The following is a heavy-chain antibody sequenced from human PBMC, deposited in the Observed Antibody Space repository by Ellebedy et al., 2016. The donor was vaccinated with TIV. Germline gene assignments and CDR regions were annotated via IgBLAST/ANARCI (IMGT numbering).Heavy chain of an antibody. D-gene: IGHD3-22*01. V-gene: IGHV1-46*01. CDR1: GYTFTSYY. CDR2: INPSGGST. CDR3: ARDYDSSGSAVPGGY. J-gene: IGHJ4*02. Sequence: ASVKVSCXASGYTFTSYYMHWVRQDPGQGLEWMGIINPSGGSTSYAQKFQGRVTMTRDTSTSTVYMELSSLRSEDTAVYYCARDYDSSGSAVPGGYWGQGTLVTVSS.